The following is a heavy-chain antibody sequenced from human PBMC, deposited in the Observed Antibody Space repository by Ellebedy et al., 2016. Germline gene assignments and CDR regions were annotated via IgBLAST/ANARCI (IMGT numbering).Heavy chain of an antibody. CDR1: GGSISGYY. V-gene: IGHV4-59*08. Sequence: GSLRLSCTVSGGSISGYYWSWIRQSPGKGLEWIGYIYYTGGTKYNPSLKSRVTISIDTSEKRVFLKLSSMTAADTAVYYWARRGWKFDLWGRGALVTVSS. CDR3: ARRGWKFDL. CDR2: IYYTGGT. J-gene: IGHJ2*01.